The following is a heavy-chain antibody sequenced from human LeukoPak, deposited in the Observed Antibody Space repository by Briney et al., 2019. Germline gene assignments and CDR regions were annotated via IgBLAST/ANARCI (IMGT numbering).Heavy chain of an antibody. CDR3: ASLLTRGSGWYTGTRANDY. D-gene: IGHD6-19*01. CDR1: GGSISPYY. CDR2: IHTSGST. Sequence: SETLSLTCTVSGGSISPYYWSWIRQPAGKALEWLGRIHTSGSTNYNPSLKSRVTISRDSAKNQFSLKLSSVTAADTAVYYCASLLTRGSGWYTGTRANDYWGQGTLVTVSS. V-gene: IGHV4-4*07. J-gene: IGHJ4*02.